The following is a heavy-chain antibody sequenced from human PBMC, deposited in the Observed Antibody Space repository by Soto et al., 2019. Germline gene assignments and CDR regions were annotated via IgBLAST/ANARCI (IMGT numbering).Heavy chain of an antibody. CDR3: ARWLDTWDY. Sequence: QVQLVQSGAEVKTPGASVKVSCKASGYTFTTYYMHWVRQAPGQGLEWMGIINPRRGITSYAQKFQGRVTMTRDTSTSTVYMELSSLRSEDTAVYYCARWLDTWDYWGQGTLVTVSS. V-gene: IGHV1-46*01. J-gene: IGHJ4*02. CDR1: GYTFTTYY. D-gene: IGHD3-22*01. CDR2: INPRRGIT.